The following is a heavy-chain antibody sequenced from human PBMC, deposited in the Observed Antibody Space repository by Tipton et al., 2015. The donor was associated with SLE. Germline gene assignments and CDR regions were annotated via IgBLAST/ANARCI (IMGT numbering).Heavy chain of an antibody. Sequence: TLSLTCTVSGDSISSRSYHWGWIRQPPGKGLEWIGHIYATGITNYNPSLKSRVTMSVDTSKNQFSLKLSSVTAADTAGYYCARDKNGDYYDYWGQGTLVTVSS. V-gene: IGHV4-61*09. CDR1: GDSISSRSYH. CDR2: IYATGIT. D-gene: IGHD4-17*01. CDR3: ARDKNGDYYDY. J-gene: IGHJ4*02.